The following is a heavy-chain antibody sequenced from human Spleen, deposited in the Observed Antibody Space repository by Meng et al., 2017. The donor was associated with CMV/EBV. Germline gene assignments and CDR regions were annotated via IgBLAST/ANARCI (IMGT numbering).Heavy chain of an antibody. Sequence: KASGGTFSNYGVNWVRQAPGQGLEWMGGIIPIFGTANYARKFQGRVTITTDESTTTAYMELTSLRSDDTAVYYCAREGVVGTTIYFDYWGQGTLVTVSS. V-gene: IGHV1-69*05. CDR3: AREGVVGTTIYFDY. D-gene: IGHD1-1*01. CDR1: GGTFSNYG. J-gene: IGHJ4*02. CDR2: IIPIFGTA.